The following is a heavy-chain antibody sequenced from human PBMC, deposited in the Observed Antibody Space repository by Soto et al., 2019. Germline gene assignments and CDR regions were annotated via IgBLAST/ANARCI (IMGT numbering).Heavy chain of an antibody. V-gene: IGHV3-74*01. CDR3: ATGSGWYSPDY. Sequence: EVQLVESGGGLVQPGGSLRLSCAASGFTFSSNWMHWVRQGPGKGLVWVSRIDNDGSSRDYADSVKGRFTISRDNAKNTLYLEMSSLRAADTAVYYCATGSGWYSPDYWGQGTLVTVSS. D-gene: IGHD6-19*01. CDR1: GFTFSSNW. J-gene: IGHJ4*02. CDR2: IDNDGSSR.